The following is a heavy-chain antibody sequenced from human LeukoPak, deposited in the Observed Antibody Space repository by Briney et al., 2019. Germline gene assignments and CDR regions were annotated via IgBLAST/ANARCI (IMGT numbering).Heavy chain of an antibody. CDR1: GFTFTTYT. Sequence: GGSLRLSCAASGFTFTTYTMNWVRQAPGQGLECVSSISSTSNTIYYADSVKGRFTISRDNAKNSLYLQMNSLRDEDTAVYYCARDRDLLTGNYFDYWGQGALVAVSS. D-gene: IGHD3-9*01. CDR2: ISSTSNTI. CDR3: ARDRDLLTGNYFDY. J-gene: IGHJ4*02. V-gene: IGHV3-48*02.